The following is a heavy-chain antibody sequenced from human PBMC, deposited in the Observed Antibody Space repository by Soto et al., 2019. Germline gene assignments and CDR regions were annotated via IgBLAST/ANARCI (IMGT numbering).Heavy chain of an antibody. D-gene: IGHD7-27*01. CDR3: VKRGRNWGAFDC. J-gene: IGHJ3*01. V-gene: IGHV3-23*01. CDR1: GFILNNYA. CDR2: IGGTDGDSDGVP. Sequence: VQLLESGGDLVQPGESLRLSCVASGFILNNYAMSWVRQAPGKGLEWVSTIGGTDGDSDGVPWYEDSVKGRFTISRDSSANTMFLRMDNLRDEDSALYYCVKRGRNWGAFDCCGQGTTVVVSS.